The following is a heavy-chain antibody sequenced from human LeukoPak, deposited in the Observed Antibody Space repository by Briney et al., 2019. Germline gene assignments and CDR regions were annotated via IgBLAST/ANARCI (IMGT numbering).Heavy chain of an antibody. CDR3: ARRYLYSSSRKTFDP. D-gene: IGHD6-13*01. J-gene: IGHJ5*02. CDR1: GGSISSYY. Sequence: SETLSLTCTVSGGSISSYYWSWIRQPAGKGLEWIGRIYTSGSTNYNPSLKSRVTMSVDTSKNQFSLKLSSVTAADTAVYYCARRYLYSSSRKTFDPWGQGTLVTVSS. CDR2: IYTSGST. V-gene: IGHV4-4*07.